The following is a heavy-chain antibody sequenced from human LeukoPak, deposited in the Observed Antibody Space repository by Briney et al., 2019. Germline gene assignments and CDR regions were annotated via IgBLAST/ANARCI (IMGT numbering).Heavy chain of an antibody. J-gene: IGHJ4*02. CDR3: AKERVDWRYFDY. D-gene: IGHD3-9*01. CDR1: GFTFSSYG. CDR2: MSFDGSHT. Sequence: GSLRLSCAASGFTFSSYGMHWVRQAPGKGLEWVAVMSFDGSHTYYADSVKGRFTISRDNSKNTLYLQKNSLRAEDTAAYYCAKERVDWRYFDYWGQGTLVTVSS. V-gene: IGHV3-30*18.